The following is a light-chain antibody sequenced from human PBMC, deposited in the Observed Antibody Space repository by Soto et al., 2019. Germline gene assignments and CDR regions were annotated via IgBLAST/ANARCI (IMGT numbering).Light chain of an antibody. Sequence: DIQMTQSPSTLSGSVGDRVTITCRASQTISSWLAGYQQKPGKAPKLLIYKASTLKSGVPSRFSGSGSGTEFTLTLSSLQPDDFATYYCQHYNSYSEAFGQGTKVELK. J-gene: IGKJ1*01. CDR1: QTISSW. CDR2: KAS. V-gene: IGKV1-5*03. CDR3: QHYNSYSEA.